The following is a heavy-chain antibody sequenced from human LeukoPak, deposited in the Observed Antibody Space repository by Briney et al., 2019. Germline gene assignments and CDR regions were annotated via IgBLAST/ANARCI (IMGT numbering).Heavy chain of an antibody. CDR3: ARGIGLDYDSSGLD. CDR2: IHPSGGST. CDR1: GYTFTNYY. V-gene: IGHV1-46*01. Sequence: ASVKVSCTASGYTFTNYYMHWVRQAPGQGLEWMGVIHPSGGSTSFAQKFQGRVTMTRDTSTSTVYMELSSLRSDDTAVYYCARGIGLDYDSSGLDWGQGTRVTVSS. J-gene: IGHJ4*02. D-gene: IGHD3-22*01.